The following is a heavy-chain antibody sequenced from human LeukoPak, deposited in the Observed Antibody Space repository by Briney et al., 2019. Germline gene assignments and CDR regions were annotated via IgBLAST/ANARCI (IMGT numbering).Heavy chain of an antibody. V-gene: IGHV3-21*01. Sequence: GGSLRLSCAASGFTFSSYSMNWVRQAPGKGLEWVSSISSSSSYIYYADSVKGRFTISRDNAKNSLYLQMNSLRAEDTAVYYCARVGYSYGYGGRAIVDAFDIWGQGTMVIVSS. CDR1: GFTFSSYS. D-gene: IGHD5-18*01. J-gene: IGHJ3*02. CDR3: ARVGYSYGYGGRAIVDAFDI. CDR2: ISSSSSYI.